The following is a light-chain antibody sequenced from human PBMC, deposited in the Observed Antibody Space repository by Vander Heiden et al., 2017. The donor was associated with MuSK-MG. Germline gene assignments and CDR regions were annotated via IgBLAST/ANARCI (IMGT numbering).Light chain of an antibody. J-gene: IGKJ1*01. CDR1: ESVGTS. CDR2: SAS. Sequence: VMTPSPATLSVSPGERATLSCRASESVGTSLAWYQRKPGQPPRLLIYSASTRAPGIPASFSGSGSRTEFTLTISSLQSEDSAVYFCQQHNKWPLTFGQGTKVEIK. CDR3: QQHNKWPLT. V-gene: IGKV3-15*01.